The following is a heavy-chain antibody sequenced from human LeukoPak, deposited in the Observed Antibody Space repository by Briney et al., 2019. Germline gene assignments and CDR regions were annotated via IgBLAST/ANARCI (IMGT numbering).Heavy chain of an antibody. Sequence: ASVKVSCKASGYTFTSYDINWVRQATGQGLEWMGWMNPNSGNTGYAQKFQGRVTITRNTSISTAYMELSSLRSEDTAVYYCARGRGYKRAFDIWGQGTMVPVSS. D-gene: IGHD5-24*01. CDR3: ARGRGYKRAFDI. CDR2: MNPNSGNT. J-gene: IGHJ3*02. V-gene: IGHV1-8*03. CDR1: GYTFTSYD.